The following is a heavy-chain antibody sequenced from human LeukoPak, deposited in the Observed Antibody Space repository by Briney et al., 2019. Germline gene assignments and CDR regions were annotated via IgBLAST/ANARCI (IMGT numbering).Heavy chain of an antibody. CDR2: IYQSGSS. J-gene: IGHJ6*02. V-gene: IGHV4-30-2*01. Sequence: SQTLSLTCAVSGGTISSGGYSWSWIRQPPGKGLEWIGYIYQSGSSYCNPSLKSRVTISVDRSKNQFSLKLSSVTAADTAVYYCARYDFWSGYDVWGQGTTVTVSS. CDR1: GGTISSGGYS. D-gene: IGHD3-3*01. CDR3: ARYDFWSGYDV.